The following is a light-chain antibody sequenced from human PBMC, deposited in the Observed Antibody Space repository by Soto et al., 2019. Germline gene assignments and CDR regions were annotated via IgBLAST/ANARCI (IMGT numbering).Light chain of an antibody. CDR2: GNS. J-gene: IGLJ2*01. CDR1: SSNIGAGYD. Sequence: QSVLTQPPSVSGAPGQRVTISCTGSSSNIGAGYDVHWYQQLPGTAPKLLIYGNSNRPSGVPDGFSGSKSGTSASLAITGLQAEDEADYYCQSYDSSLNGLLFGRGTKLTVL. V-gene: IGLV1-40*01. CDR3: QSYDSSLNGLL.